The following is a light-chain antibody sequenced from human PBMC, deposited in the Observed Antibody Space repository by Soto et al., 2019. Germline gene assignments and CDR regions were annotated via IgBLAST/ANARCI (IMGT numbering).Light chain of an antibody. CDR2: DVY. J-gene: IGLJ1*01. CDR1: SSDVGGYNY. CDR3: CSFAGSFYV. Sequence: QSVLTQPRSVSGSPGQSVAISCSGTSSDVGGYNYVTWYQQYPGKAPKLMIYDVYKRPSGVPDRFSGSKSGNTASLIISGLQAADEADYYCCSFAGSFYVFGVGTKVPS. V-gene: IGLV2-11*01.